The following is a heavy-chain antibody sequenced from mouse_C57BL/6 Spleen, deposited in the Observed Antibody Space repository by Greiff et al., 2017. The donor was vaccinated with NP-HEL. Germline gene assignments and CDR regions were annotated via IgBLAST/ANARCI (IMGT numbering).Heavy chain of an antibody. Sequence: QVQLKESGAELVRPGTSVKMSCKASGYTFTNYWIGWAKQRPGHGLEWIGDIYPGGGYTNYHEKFKGKATLTADKSSSTAYMQFSSLTSEDSAIYYCARSRGYDYEYYFDYWGQGTTLTVSS. J-gene: IGHJ2*01. CDR2: IYPGGGYT. CDR1: GYTFTNYW. D-gene: IGHD2-4*01. CDR3: ARSRGYDYEYYFDY. V-gene: IGHV1-63*01.